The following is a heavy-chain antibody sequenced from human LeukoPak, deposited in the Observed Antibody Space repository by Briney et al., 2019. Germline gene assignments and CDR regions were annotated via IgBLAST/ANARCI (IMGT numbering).Heavy chain of an antibody. V-gene: IGHV1-18*04. J-gene: IGHJ4*02. CDR3: ARGTAMSFLYYFDY. CDR1: GYTFTSYG. Sequence: GASVKVSCKASGYTFTSYGISWVRQAPEQGLEWMGWISAYNGNTNYAQKLQGRVTMTTDTSTSTAYMELRSLRSDDTAVYYCARGTAMSFLYYFDYWGQGTLVTVSS. CDR2: ISAYNGNT. D-gene: IGHD5-18*01.